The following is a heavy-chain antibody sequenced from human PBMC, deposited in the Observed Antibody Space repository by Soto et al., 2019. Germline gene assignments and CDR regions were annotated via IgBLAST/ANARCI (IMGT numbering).Heavy chain of an antibody. D-gene: IGHD6-13*01. CDR2: KYYTGTS. CDR3: ARPRDPGYSSSWFTS. Sequence: QLQLQESGPGLVKPSETLSLTCTVSGDSISSSSYCWGWIRQPPGKGLEWIGSKYYTGTSHYNPSSHSRVTISVDTSTNQFSRKLTSVTAADTALYYCARPRDPGYSSSWFTSWGQGTLVTVSS. CDR1: GDSISSSSYC. V-gene: IGHV4-39*01. J-gene: IGHJ5*01.